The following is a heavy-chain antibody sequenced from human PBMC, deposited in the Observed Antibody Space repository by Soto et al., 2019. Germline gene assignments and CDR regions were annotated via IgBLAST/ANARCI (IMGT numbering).Heavy chain of an antibody. D-gene: IGHD3-10*01. CDR1: GGTFSSYA. V-gene: IGHV1-69*10. CDR2: IIPILGIA. Sequence: ASVKVSCKASGGTFSSYAISWVRQAPGQGLEWMGGIIPILGIANYAQKFQGRVTITADKSTSTAYMELSSLRSEDTAVYYCARVVGDDSRAFDIFGQGTMVTVS. J-gene: IGHJ3*02. CDR3: ARVVGDDSRAFDI.